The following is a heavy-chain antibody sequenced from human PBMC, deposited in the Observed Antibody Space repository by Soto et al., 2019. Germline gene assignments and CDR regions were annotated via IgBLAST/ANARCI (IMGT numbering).Heavy chain of an antibody. CDR3: ARDTYYYDSSGYSYSDY. CDR2: IYHSGST. Sequence: SETLSLTCAVSGYSISSGYYWGWIRQPPGKGLEWIGSIYHSGSTYYNPSLKSRVTISVDTSKNQFSLKLSSVTAADTAVYYCARDTYYYDSSGYSYSDYWGQGTLVTVSS. J-gene: IGHJ4*02. CDR1: GYSISSGYY. V-gene: IGHV4-38-2*01. D-gene: IGHD3-22*01.